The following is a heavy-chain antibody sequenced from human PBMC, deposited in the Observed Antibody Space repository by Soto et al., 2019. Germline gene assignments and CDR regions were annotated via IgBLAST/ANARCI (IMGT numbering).Heavy chain of an antibody. D-gene: IGHD2-15*01. CDR2: IWYDGSRK. J-gene: IGHJ4*02. V-gene: IGHV3-33*01. CDR3: AREHGYCSGGTCPSDLDF. CDR1: GFSFRGYG. Sequence: PGGSLRLSCAASGFSFRGYGMHWVRQSPGKGLEWVATIWYDGSRKYYGESVKGRFSISRDNSKSTLDLQMNSLRAEDTGVYYCAREHGYCSGGTCPSDLDFWGQGALVTVSS.